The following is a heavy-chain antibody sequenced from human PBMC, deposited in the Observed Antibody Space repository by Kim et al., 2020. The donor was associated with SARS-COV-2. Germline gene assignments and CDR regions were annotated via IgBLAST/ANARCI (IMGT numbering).Heavy chain of an antibody. CDR1: GFTFSSYA. D-gene: IGHD3-3*01. Sequence: GGSLRLSCAASGFTFSSYAMSWVRQAPGKGLEWVSVIYSGGSSTYYADSVKGRFTISRDNSKNTLYLQMNSLRAEDTAVYYCAKDLSPLPYYDFWSGGPNVAFDIWGQGTMVTVSS. V-gene: IGHV3-23*03. CDR3: AKDLSPLPYYDFWSGGPNVAFDI. CDR2: IYSGGSST. J-gene: IGHJ3*02.